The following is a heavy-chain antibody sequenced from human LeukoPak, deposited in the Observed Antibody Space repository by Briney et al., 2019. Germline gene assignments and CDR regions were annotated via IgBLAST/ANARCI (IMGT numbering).Heavy chain of an antibody. D-gene: IGHD3-22*01. CDR2: INPNSGGT. Sequence: ASVKVSCKASGYTFTGYYMHWVRQAPGQGLEWMGWINPNSGGTNYAQKFQGRVTMTRDTSISTAYMELSRLRSDDTAAYYCARGPYYYDSSGYYSLYYFDYWGQGTLVTVSS. J-gene: IGHJ4*02. V-gene: IGHV1-2*02. CDR3: ARGPYYYDSSGYYSLYYFDY. CDR1: GYTFTGYY.